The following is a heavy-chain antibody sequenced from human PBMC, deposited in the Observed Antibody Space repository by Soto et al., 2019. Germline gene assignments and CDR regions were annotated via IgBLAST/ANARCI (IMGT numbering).Heavy chain of an antibody. V-gene: IGHV3-49*03. Sequence: EVQLVESGGGLVQPGRSLRLSCTASGFTFGDYAMSWFRQAPGKGLEWVGFIRSKAYGGTTEYAASVKGRFTISRDDSKSIAYLQMSSLKPEDTAVYYCTRDAIERFVVWLLYPLDYWGQGTLVTVSS. CDR3: TRDAIERFVVWLLYPLDY. D-gene: IGHD3-3*01. CDR1: GFTFGDYA. CDR2: IRSKAYGGTT. J-gene: IGHJ4*02.